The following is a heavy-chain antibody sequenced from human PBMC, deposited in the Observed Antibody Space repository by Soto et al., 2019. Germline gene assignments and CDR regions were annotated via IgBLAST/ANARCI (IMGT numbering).Heavy chain of an antibody. CDR3: ARAYSNSWYTVDY. CDR1: RFTFSSYS. J-gene: IGHJ4*02. CDR2: ISSSSSYI. V-gene: IGHV3-21*01. D-gene: IGHD6-13*01. Sequence: GGSLRLSCAASRFTFSSYSMNWVRQAPGKGLEWVSSISSSSSYIYYADSVKGRFTISRDNAKNSLYLQMNSLRAEDTAVYYCARAYSNSWYTVDYWGQGTLVTVSS.